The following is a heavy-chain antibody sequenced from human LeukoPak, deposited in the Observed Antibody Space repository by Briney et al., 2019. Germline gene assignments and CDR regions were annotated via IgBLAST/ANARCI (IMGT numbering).Heavy chain of an antibody. V-gene: IGHV5-51*01. CDR1: GYSFTSYW. Sequence: GESLKISCKGSGYSFTSYWIGWVRQMPGKGLEWMGIIYPGDSDTRYSPSFQGQVSISADKSISTAYLQWSSLRASDTAMYYCARLEMATITVDYWGQEALVTVSS. J-gene: IGHJ4*02. CDR3: ARLEMATITVDY. D-gene: IGHD5-24*01. CDR2: IYPGDSDT.